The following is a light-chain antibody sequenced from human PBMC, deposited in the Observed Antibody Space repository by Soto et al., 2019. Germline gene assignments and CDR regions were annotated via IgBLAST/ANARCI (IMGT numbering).Light chain of an antibody. CDR1: QSVSSY. Sequence: EIVLTQSTATLSLSPGERATLSCRASQSVSSYLAWYQQKPGQAPRLLIYDASNRATGIPARFSGSGSGTDFTLTISSLEPEDFAIYYCQQRSNWPQVTFGGGTKVEIK. CDR3: QQRSNWPQVT. V-gene: IGKV3-11*01. CDR2: DAS. J-gene: IGKJ4*01.